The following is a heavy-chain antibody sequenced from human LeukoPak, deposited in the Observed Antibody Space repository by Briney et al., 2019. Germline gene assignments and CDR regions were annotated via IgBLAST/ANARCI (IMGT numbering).Heavy chain of an antibody. CDR3: ARCASQWLVPAFDI. D-gene: IGHD6-19*01. J-gene: IGHJ3*02. CDR2: IHYSGST. CDR1: GGSISSSSYY. Sequence: SETLSLTCTVSGGSISSSSYYWGWIRQPPGKGLEWIGSIHYSGSTYYNPSLKSRVTISVDTSKNQFSLKLSSVTAADTAVYYCARCASQWLVPAFDIWGQGTMVTVSS. V-gene: IGHV4-39*07.